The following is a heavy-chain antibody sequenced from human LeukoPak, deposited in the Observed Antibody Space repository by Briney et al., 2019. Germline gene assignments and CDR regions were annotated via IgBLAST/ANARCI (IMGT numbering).Heavy chain of an antibody. J-gene: IGHJ4*02. CDR3: AANGGPFDF. CDR2: ISGSGGDT. Sequence: GGSLRLSCEASGFTFTSYVMNWVRQDPGKGLEWVSGISGSGGDTYYTDSVKGRFTISRDNSKNTLNLQMNSLRAEDTAVYYCAANGGPFDFWGQGTLVTVSS. D-gene: IGHD4-23*01. CDR1: GFTFTSYV. V-gene: IGHV3-23*01.